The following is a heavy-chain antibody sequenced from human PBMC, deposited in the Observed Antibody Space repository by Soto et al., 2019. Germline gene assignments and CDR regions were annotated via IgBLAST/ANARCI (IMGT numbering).Heavy chain of an antibody. CDR3: ARGRRAYYDSSGTLPQH. D-gene: IGHD3-22*01. CDR2: IYYSGST. J-gene: IGHJ1*01. Sequence: SETLSLTCTVSGGSISSGDYYWSWIRQPPGKGLEWIGYIYYSGSTYYNPSLKSRVTISVDTSKNQFSLKLSSVTAADTAVYYCARGRRAYYDSSGTLPQHWGQGTLVTVSS. CDR1: GGSISSGDYY. V-gene: IGHV4-30-4*02.